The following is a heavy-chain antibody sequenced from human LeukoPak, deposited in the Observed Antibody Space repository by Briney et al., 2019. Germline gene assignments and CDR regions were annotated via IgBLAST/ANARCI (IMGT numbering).Heavy chain of an antibody. J-gene: IGHJ5*02. CDR1: GFTFSNYW. CDR2: IKQDGSET. V-gene: IGHV3-7*01. Sequence: PGGSLRLSCADSGFTFSNYWMSWVRQAPGKGLEWVANIKQDGSETYYVDSVEGRFAISRDNAQNSLYLQMNSLRVEETAMYYCARWQPGFDPWGQGTLVTVSS. D-gene: IGHD6-13*01. CDR3: ARWQPGFDP.